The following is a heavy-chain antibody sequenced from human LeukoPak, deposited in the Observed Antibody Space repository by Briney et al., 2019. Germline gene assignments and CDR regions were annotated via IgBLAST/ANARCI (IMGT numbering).Heavy chain of an antibody. V-gene: IGHV3-7*01. CDR2: INEGVNVK. J-gene: IGHJ4*02. CDR3: ARVGKNGWDFDH. CDR1: GFTFSGYW. D-gene: IGHD6-19*01. Sequence: GGSLRLSCTASGFTFSGYWMTWVRQAPGKGLEWVANINEGVNVKYYVDSVKGRFTISRDNTKNSLYLQMDSLRAEDTAVYYCARVGKNGWDFDHWGQGTLVTVSS.